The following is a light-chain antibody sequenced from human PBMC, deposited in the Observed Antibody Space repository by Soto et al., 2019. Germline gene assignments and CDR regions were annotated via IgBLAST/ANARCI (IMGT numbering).Light chain of an antibody. Sequence: DIQMTQSPSTLSASVGDRVTITCRASQSISSWLAWYQQKPGKAPKLLIYKASSLESGVPSRFSGSGYGTEFTLTIISLQANDFATYYCQQYNSYSTFGQGTKLEIK. CDR3: QQYNSYST. CDR2: KAS. J-gene: IGKJ2*01. V-gene: IGKV1-5*03. CDR1: QSISSW.